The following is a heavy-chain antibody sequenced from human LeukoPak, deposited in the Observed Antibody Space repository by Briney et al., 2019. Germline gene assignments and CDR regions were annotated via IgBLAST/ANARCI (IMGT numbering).Heavy chain of an antibody. D-gene: IGHD4-17*01. Sequence: SETLSLTCTVSGGSISDYSWSWIRQPPGKGLEWIGYIYYSGSTNYNPSLKSRVTISVDTSKNQFSLKLTSVTAADTAVYCCARDWGWDYSDHDAGDYWGQGTLVTVSS. CDR3: ARDWGWDYSDHDAGDY. J-gene: IGHJ4*02. V-gene: IGHV4-59*12. CDR1: GGSISDYS. CDR2: IYYSGST.